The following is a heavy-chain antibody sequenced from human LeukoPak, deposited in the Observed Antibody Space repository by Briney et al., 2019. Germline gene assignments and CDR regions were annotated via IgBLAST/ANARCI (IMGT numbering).Heavy chain of an antibody. CDR3: ARTAGSSSWAT. CDR1: GGSVSNYY. CDR2: IYYSGST. V-gene: IGHV4-59*02. D-gene: IGHD6-13*01. J-gene: IGHJ5*02. Sequence: PSETLSLTCSVSGGSVSNYYWSWIRQPPGKGLEWIGYIYYSGSTNYNPSLKSRVTISVDTSENQFSLKLRSVTAADTAVYYCARTAGSSSWATWGQGTLVTVSS.